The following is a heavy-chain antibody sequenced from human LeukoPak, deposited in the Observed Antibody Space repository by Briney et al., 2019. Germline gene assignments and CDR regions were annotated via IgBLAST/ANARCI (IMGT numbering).Heavy chain of an antibody. J-gene: IGHJ6*04. CDR2: ISSSGSTI. CDR3: AELGITMIGCV. V-gene: IGHV3-48*03. D-gene: IGHD3-10*02. Sequence: PVGSLRLSCAASGFTFSSYEMNWVRQAPGKGLEWVSYISSSGSTIYYADSVKGRFTISRDNAKNSLYLHMNSLRAEDTAVYYCAELGITMIGCVWGKGTTVTISS. CDR1: GFTFSSYE.